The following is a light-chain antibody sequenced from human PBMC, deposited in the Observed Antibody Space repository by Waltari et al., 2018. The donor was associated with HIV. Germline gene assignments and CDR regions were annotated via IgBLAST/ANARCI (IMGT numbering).Light chain of an antibody. CDR3: QQYNSYPFT. J-gene: IGKJ3*01. CDR2: AAS. V-gene: IGKV1-16*02. Sequence: DIQMTQSPSSLSASVGGRVTITCRASQDIRNFLAWFQQKPVKAPQSLIYAASSLQSGVPSNFSGSGSGTDFTLTISSLQPEDFATYYCQQYNSYPFTFGPGTKVDIK. CDR1: QDIRNF.